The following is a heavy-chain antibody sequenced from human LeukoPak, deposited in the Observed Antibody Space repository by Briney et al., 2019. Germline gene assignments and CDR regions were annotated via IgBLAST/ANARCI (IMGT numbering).Heavy chain of an antibody. CDR3: ARGSLSGYSCDYYYYGMDG. CDR1: GGTFSSYA. D-gene: IGHD5-18*01. V-gene: IGHV1-69*13. Sequence: ASVKVSCKASGGTFSSYAISWVRQAPGQGLEWMGGIIPIFGTANYAQKFQGRVTITADESTSTAYMELSSLRSEDTAVYYCARGSLSGYSCDYYYYGMDGWGQGTTVTVSS. J-gene: IGHJ6*02. CDR2: IIPIFGTA.